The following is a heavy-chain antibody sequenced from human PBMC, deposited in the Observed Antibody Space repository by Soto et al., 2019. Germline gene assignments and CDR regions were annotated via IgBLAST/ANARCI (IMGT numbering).Heavy chain of an antibody. CDR1: GGSVSSGSYY. CDR2: IYYSGST. J-gene: IGHJ5*02. CDR3: ARGLGSWYHGFDP. D-gene: IGHD6-13*01. Sequence: QVQLQESGPGLVKPSETLSLTCTVSGGSVSSGSYYWSWIRQPPGKGLEWIGYIYYSGSTNYNPSLKSRVTISVDTSKNQFSLKLSSVTAADTAVYYCARGLGSWYHGFDPWGQGTLVTVSS. V-gene: IGHV4-61*01.